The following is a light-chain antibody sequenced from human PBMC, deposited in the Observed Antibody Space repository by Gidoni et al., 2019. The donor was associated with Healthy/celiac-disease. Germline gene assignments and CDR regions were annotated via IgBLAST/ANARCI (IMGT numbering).Light chain of an antibody. V-gene: IGKV3-15*01. J-gene: IGKJ2*01. CDR1: QSVSSN. CDR2: GAS. CDR3: QKYNNWPPYT. Sequence: EIVMTQSPATLSVSPGDRATLSCRASQSVSSNLAWYQQKPGQAPRLLIYGASTRATGIPARCSGSGSGTEFTLTISSLQSEEFAVYYCQKYNNWPPYTFGQGTKLEIK.